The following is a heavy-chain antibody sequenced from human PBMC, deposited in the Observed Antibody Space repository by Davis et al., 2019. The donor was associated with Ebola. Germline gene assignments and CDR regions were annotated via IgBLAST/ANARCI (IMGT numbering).Heavy chain of an antibody. Sequence: SVKVSCKASGGTFSSYAISWVRQAPGQGLEWMGRIIPILGIANYAQKFQGRVTITADKSTSTAYMELSSLRSEDTAVYYCAKPPTVTRKYYYYGMDVWGQGTTVTVSS. J-gene: IGHJ6*02. CDR2: IIPILGIA. V-gene: IGHV1-69*04. CDR1: GGTFSSYA. D-gene: IGHD4-17*01. CDR3: AKPPTVTRKYYYYGMDV.